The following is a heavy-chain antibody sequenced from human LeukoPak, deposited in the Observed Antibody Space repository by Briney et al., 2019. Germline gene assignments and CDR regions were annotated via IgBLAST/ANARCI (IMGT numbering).Heavy chain of an antibody. CDR1: GYNFITYG. CDR3: ARDPFLRWFGELSPLDY. D-gene: IGHD3-10*01. CDR2: INGYKGNT. V-gene: IGHV1-18*01. Sequence: ASVKVSCKASGYNFITYGLSWVRQAPGQGLEWMGWINGYKGNTNYAQKLQGRVTMTTDTSTSTAYMELRSLRSDDTAVYYCARDPFLRWFGELSPLDYWGQGTLVTVSS. J-gene: IGHJ4*02.